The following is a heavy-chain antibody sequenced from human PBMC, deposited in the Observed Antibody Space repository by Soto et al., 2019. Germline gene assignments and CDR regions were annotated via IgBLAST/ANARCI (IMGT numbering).Heavy chain of an antibody. D-gene: IGHD3-10*01. CDR3: AIWPYGSRSPIAPYSFDY. Sequence: EVQLVESGGGLVQRGGSLRVSCAASGFTYSSYDMHLVRQATGKGLEWVSAIGTAGDTYYPGSVKGRFTISRENAKNSLYLQIIILRAGDTAVYYCAIWPYGSRSPIAPYSFDYWGQGTLVTVSS. V-gene: IGHV3-13*01. J-gene: IGHJ4*02. CDR2: IGTAGDT. CDR1: GFTYSSYD.